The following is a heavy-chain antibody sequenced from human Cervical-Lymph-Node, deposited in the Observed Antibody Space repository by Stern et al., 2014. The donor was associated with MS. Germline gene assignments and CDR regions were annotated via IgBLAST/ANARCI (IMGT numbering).Heavy chain of an antibody. Sequence: QVQLVQSGAEVKKPGSSVTVSCKASGGTFNFYTINWVRRVPGQGLEWLGMIIPLRGIGDYAQKFQGRGTMTAAKSTTTAYMDLRSLRSEDTAVYYCARGLNYYDSSGYDVPGSRNWFDPWGQGTVVTVSS. D-gene: IGHD3-22*01. CDR1: GGTFNFYT. CDR3: ARGLNYYDSSGYDVPGSRNWFDP. J-gene: IGHJ5*02. V-gene: IGHV1-69*09. CDR2: IIPLRGIG.